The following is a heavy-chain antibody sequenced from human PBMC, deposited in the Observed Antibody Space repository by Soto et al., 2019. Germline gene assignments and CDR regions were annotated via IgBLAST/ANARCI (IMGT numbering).Heavy chain of an antibody. V-gene: IGHV3-7*03. J-gene: IGHJ3*02. CDR1: GFTLSSYW. CDR2: IKQDGSEG. CDR3: AKDQGKYDILTGYSDDAFDI. D-gene: IGHD3-9*01. Sequence: PGGSLRLSCVASGFTLSSYWMSWVRQAPGKGLEWVGNIKQDGSEGYYVDSVKGRFTMSRDNAKNSLYLQMNSLRAEDTAVYYCAKDQGKYDILTGYSDDAFDIWGQGTMVTVSS.